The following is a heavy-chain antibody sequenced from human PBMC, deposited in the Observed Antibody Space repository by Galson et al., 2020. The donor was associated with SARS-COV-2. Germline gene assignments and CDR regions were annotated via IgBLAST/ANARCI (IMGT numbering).Heavy chain of an antibody. CDR1: GDSIRSFY. D-gene: IGHD2-8*02. V-gene: IGHV4-4*07. Sequence: SQTLSLTCSDSGDSIRSFYWSWIWQPAGKGLEWIGRIYTSGRFDTTGTAHYNPSLKSRGALSVDTATNQFSLKLNSVTAADTAIFYCAAQRSIDSAWWFCGQGILVTVSS. J-gene: IGHJ4*02. CDR3: AAQRSIDSAWWF. CDR2: IYTSGRFDTTGTA.